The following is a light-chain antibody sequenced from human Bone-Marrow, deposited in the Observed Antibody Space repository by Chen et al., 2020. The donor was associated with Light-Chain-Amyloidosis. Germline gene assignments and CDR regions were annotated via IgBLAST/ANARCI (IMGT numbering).Light chain of an antibody. Sequence: SYELTHPPSVSVSPGQTARIYSSGDGLPKKYAYWYQQKPGQAPVLVIYNDSERPSGIPERFSGSSSGKTVTLTISGVQAEDEADYYCQSADTTDTLYVLFGGGTKLTVL. CDR1: GLPKKY. CDR2: NDS. J-gene: IGLJ2*01. CDR3: QSADTTDTLYVL. V-gene: IGLV3-25*03.